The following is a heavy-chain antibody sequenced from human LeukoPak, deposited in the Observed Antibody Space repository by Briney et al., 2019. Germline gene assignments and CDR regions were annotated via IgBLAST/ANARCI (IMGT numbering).Heavy chain of an antibody. J-gene: IGHJ4*02. Sequence: ASVKVSCKASGYTFTCYYMHWVRQAPGQGLEWMGWINPNSGGTNYAQKFQGRVTMTRDTSISTAYMELSRLRSDDTAVYYCARDSSGWHPYYFDYWGQGTLVTVSS. D-gene: IGHD6-19*01. CDR3: ARDSSGWHPYYFDY. V-gene: IGHV1-2*02. CDR1: GYTFTCYY. CDR2: INPNSGGT.